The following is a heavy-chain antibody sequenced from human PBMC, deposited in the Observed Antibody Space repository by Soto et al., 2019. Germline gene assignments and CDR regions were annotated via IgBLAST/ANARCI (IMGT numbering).Heavy chain of an antibody. V-gene: IGHV4-34*01. J-gene: IGHJ4*02. CDR1: GGSFSGYY. CDR3: ARVLRRVVVVVAATHHFDY. Sequence: SETLSLTCAVYGGSFSGYYWSWIRQPPGKGLEWIGEINHSGSTNYNPSLKSRVTISVDTSKNQFSLKLSSVTAADTAVYYCARVLRRVVVVVAATHHFDYWGQGTLVTVSS. CDR2: INHSGST. D-gene: IGHD2-15*01.